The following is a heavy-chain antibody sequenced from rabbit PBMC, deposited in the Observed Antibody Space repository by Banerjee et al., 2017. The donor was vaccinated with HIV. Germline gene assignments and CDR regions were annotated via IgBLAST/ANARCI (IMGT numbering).Heavy chain of an antibody. CDR1: GFSFSNNYY. V-gene: IGHV1S40*01. CDR3: ARVFDGYGLGL. Sequence: QSLEESGGDLVKPGASLTLTCTASGFSFSNNYYMCWVRQAPEKGLEWIGCIYIGTGGTWYASWVNGRFTISKTSSTTVTLQMTSLTAADTATYFCARVFDGYGLGLWGQGTLVTVS. D-gene: IGHD6-1*01. CDR2: IYIGTGGT. J-gene: IGHJ3*01.